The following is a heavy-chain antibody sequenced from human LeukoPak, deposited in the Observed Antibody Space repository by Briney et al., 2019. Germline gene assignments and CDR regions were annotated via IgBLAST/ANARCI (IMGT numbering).Heavy chain of an antibody. D-gene: IGHD2-2*02. CDR2: INKDGRAT. J-gene: IGHJ4*02. V-gene: IGHV3-74*01. CDR3: VLGKTDAYCGSTTCYTGPFDC. CDR1: GFTFSNYW. Sequence: GXSLRLSCAASGFTFSNYWMHWVRQAPGKGLVWVSRINKDGRATIYADSVKGRFTISRDNTKNTLFLHMNSLRVDDTAVYHCVLGKTDAYCGSTTCYTGPFDCWGQGAQVTVSS.